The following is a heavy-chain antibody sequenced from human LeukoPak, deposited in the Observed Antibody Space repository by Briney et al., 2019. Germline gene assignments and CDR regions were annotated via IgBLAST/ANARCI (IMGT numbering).Heavy chain of an antibody. CDR3: ARETVTMPFDY. V-gene: IGHV4-34*01. Sequence: PSETLSLTCAVYGGSFSGYYWSWIRQPPGKGLEWIGEINHSGSTNYNPSLKSRVTISVDTSKNQFSLKLSSVTAADTAVYYCARETVTMPFDYWGQGTLVTVSS. D-gene: IGHD4-23*01. CDR1: GGSFSGYY. J-gene: IGHJ4*02. CDR2: INHSGST.